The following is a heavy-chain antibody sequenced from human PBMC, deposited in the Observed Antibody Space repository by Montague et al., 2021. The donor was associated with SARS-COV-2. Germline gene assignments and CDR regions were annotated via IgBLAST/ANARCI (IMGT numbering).Heavy chain of an antibody. CDR1: SGSIISSGYY. V-gene: IGHV4-39*02. D-gene: IGHD3-10*01. J-gene: IGHJ4*02. CDR2: IYYSGTT. CDR3: ARGMIRGVTTPFDY. Sequence: SETLSLTCSVSSGSIISSGYYWGWIRQPPGKELEWIGNIYYSGTTYYNPSLQSRGTISVDTSKNYLSLRLNSVTAADTAVYFCARGMIRGVTTPFDYWGQGSRVTV.